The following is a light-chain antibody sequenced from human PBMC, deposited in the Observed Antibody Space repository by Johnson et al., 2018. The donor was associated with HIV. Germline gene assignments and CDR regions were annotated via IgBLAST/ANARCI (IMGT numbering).Light chain of an antibody. CDR2: DND. CDR1: YSNIGSNY. Sequence: QSILTQPPSVSAAPGQTVTISCSGSYSNIGSNYVSWYQQLPGTAPKLLIYDNDKRPSGISDRFPASTSGTSATLGITGLQTGDEAAYYCGTWASYLTAGVFGSGTKVTVL. J-gene: IGLJ1*01. V-gene: IGLV1-51*01. CDR3: GTWASYLTAGV.